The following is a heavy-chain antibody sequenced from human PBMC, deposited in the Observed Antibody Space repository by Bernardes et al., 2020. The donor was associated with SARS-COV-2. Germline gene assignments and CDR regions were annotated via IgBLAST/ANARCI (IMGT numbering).Heavy chain of an antibody. CDR1: GYTLSDYY. D-gene: IGHD1-26*01. Sequence: SVKVPCKASGYTLSDYYMHWVRQAPGQGLEWMGWINPHSGGTNYAQKFQGRVTVTRDTSITTAYMELSRLTSDDTAVYYCARDLDRLYSGSRTDAFDIWGQGTMVTVSS. CDR2: INPHSGGT. CDR3: ARDLDRLYSGSRTDAFDI. V-gene: IGHV1-2*02. J-gene: IGHJ3*02.